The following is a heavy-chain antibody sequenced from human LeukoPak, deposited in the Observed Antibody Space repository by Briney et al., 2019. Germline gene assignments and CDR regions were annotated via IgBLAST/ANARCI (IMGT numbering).Heavy chain of an antibody. Sequence: PSETLSLTCTLSGGSINNYYWSWIRQPPGKGLEWIGYIYYNGGTNYNPSLRSRVTTSVDTSKNLFSLRLSSVTAADTAMYYCARAGGVDTAMDANFDYWGQGTLVTVSS. D-gene: IGHD5-18*01. V-gene: IGHV4-59*01. J-gene: IGHJ4*02. CDR1: GGSINNYY. CDR2: IYYNGGT. CDR3: ARAGGVDTAMDANFDY.